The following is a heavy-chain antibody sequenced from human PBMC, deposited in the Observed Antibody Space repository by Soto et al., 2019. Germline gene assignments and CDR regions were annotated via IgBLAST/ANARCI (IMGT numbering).Heavy chain of an antibody. CDR3: ASGEHYDFWSGYHSYYYYGMDV. J-gene: IGHJ6*02. D-gene: IGHD3-3*01. CDR2: IIPIFGTA. V-gene: IGHV1-69*06. Sequence: QVQLVQSGAEVKKPGSSVKVSCKASGGTFSSYAISWVRQAPGQGLEWMGGIIPIFGTANYAQKFQGRVTITADKSTSTAYMELSSLRSEDTAVYYCASGEHYDFWSGYHSYYYYGMDVWGQGTTVTVSS. CDR1: GGTFSSYA.